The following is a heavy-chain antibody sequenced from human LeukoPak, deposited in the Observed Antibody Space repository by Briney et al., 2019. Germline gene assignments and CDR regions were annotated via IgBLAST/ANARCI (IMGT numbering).Heavy chain of an antibody. V-gene: IGHV4-61*02. D-gene: IGHD2-15*01. J-gene: IGHJ4*02. Sequence: SETLSLTCTVSGGTISSGSYYWSWIRQPAGKGLEWIGRIYTSGSTNYNPSLKSRVTISVDTSKNQFSLKLSSVTAADTAVYYCARGRISGQGVDYWGQGTLVTVSS. CDR1: GGTISSGSYY. CDR3: ARGRISGQGVDY. CDR2: IYTSGST.